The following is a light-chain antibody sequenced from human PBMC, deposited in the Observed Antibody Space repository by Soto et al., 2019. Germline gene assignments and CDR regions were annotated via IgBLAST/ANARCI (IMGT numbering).Light chain of an antibody. CDR3: QQCYSFPLT. V-gene: IGKV1-5*03. J-gene: IGKJ4*01. CDR1: QSISSW. CDR2: KAS. Sequence: DIQVTQSPSTLSASVGDRVTITCRASQSISSWLAWYQQKPGKAPKLLIYKASILESGVPSRFSGRGSGTDFTLTISSLQPDDFATYYCQQCYSFPLTFGGGTRVEIK.